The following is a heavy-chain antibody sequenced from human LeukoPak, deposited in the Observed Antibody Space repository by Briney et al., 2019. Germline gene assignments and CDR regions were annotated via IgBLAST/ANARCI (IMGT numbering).Heavy chain of an antibody. CDR3: ARFPNYYDSSGYPDY. J-gene: IGHJ4*02. V-gene: IGHV1-18*01. CDR2: ISIYSGNT. CDR1: GYTFTSHG. Sequence: ASVKVSCKASGYTFTSHGLSWARQAPGQGLEWMGWISIYSGNTNYAQKFQDRISMTTDTSTSTAYMELRSLRSDDTAVYYCARFPNYYDSSGYPDYWGQGTLVTVSS. D-gene: IGHD3-22*01.